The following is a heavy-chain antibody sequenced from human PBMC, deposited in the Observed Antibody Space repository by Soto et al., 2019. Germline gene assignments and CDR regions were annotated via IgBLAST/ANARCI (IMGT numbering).Heavy chain of an antibody. V-gene: IGHV3-21*01. Sequence: EVHLVESGGGLVKPGGSLRLSCTASGFNFKDFTMNWVRQAPGMGLEWVSSISSSGSFKYYADSMDGRFTISRDNAKNSLYLQLTSLRGEDTAVYYCARDDLYDSTGYDSWGQGPWSPSSQ. CDR3: ARDDLYDSTGYDS. CDR1: GFNFKDFT. D-gene: IGHD5-12*01. J-gene: IGHJ5*02. CDR2: ISSSGSFK.